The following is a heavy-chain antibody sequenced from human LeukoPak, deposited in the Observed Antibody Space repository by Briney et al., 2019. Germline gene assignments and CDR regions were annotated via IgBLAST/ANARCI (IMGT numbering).Heavy chain of an antibody. V-gene: IGHV4-4*07. CDR3: ARVDITIFGVATGWFDP. D-gene: IGHD3-3*01. CDR1: GGSISSYY. Sequence: SETLSLTCTVSGGSISSYYWSWIRQPAGKGLEWIGRIYTSGSTNYNPSLKSRVTMSVDTSKNQFSLKLSSVTAADTAVYYCARVDITIFGVATGWFDPWGQGTLVTVSS. J-gene: IGHJ5*02. CDR2: IYTSGST.